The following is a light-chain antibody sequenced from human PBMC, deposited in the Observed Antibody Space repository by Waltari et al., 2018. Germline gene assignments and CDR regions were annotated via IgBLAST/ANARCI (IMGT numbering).Light chain of an antibody. CDR3: QMYVRLPVT. CDR1: ESVSKY. Sequence: EIVLTHSPGTLSWSPGERATLSCRASESVSKYLAWYQQRPGQAPRLLIYAASNKATGIPDRFSGSGSGTDFSLTISRLEPEDFAVYYCQMYVRLPVTFGQGTKVEIK. V-gene: IGKV3-20*01. CDR2: AAS. J-gene: IGKJ1*01.